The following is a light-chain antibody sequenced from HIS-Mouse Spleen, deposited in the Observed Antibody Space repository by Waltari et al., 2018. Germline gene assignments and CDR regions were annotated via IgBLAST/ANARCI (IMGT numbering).Light chain of an antibody. CDR1: TLGDKY. CDR3: QAWDSSTAV. Sequence: SYELTQRPSVSVSPGQTASITCSGNTLGDKYGCWYQQKPGQSPVLVIYQDSKRPSGIPERFSGSNSGNTATLTISGTQAMDEADYYCQAWDSSTAVFGTGTKVTVL. J-gene: IGLJ1*01. CDR2: QDS. V-gene: IGLV3-1*01.